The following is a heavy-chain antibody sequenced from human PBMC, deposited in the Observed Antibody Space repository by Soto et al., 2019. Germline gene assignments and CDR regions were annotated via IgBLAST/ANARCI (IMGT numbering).Heavy chain of an antibody. Sequence: GGSLRLSCAASGFTFSSYSMNWVRQAPGKGLEWVSSISSSSSYIYYADSVKGRFTISRDNAKNSLYLQMNSLRAEDTAVYYCAPTPGIPVAPDYWGQGTLVTVSS. D-gene: IGHD6-19*01. CDR2: ISSSSSYI. V-gene: IGHV3-21*01. CDR3: APTPGIPVAPDY. CDR1: GFTFSSYS. J-gene: IGHJ4*02.